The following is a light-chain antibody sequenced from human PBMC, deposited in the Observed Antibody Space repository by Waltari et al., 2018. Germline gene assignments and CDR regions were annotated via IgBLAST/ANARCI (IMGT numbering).Light chain of an antibody. Sequence: VLTQSPATLSLSPGERATLSCRASQSVGNVLAWYQQKPGQAPKLLIYYASNRAAGIPARFSGSGSGTDFTLTISSLEPEDSAVYYCQQQITFGQGTRLEIK. CDR3: QQQIT. J-gene: IGKJ5*01. V-gene: IGKV3-11*01. CDR2: YAS. CDR1: QSVGNV.